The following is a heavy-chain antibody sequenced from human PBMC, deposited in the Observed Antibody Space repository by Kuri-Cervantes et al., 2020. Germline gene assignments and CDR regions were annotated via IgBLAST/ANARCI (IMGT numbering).Heavy chain of an antibody. CDR1: GGSISSGDYY. CDR2: INHSGST. Sequence: GSLRLFCTVSGGSISSGDYYWSWIRQPPGKGLEWIGEINHSGSTNYNPSLKSRVTISVDTSKNQFSLKVSSVTAADTAVYYCARGLGGPYFDLWGRGTLVTVSS. CDR3: ARGLGGPYFDL. J-gene: IGHJ2*01. V-gene: IGHV4-39*07.